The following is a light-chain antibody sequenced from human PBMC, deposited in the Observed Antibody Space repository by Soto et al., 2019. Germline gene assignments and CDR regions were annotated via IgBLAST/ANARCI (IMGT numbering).Light chain of an antibody. CDR3: QSYDSSLSGSKV. CDR1: SSKIGAGYG. J-gene: IGLJ1*01. CDR2: GNS. Sequence: SVLTQPPSVSGAPGQRVTISCTGSSSKIGAGYGVHWYQQLPGTAPKLLIYGNSNRPSGVPDRFSGSKSGTSASLAITGLQAEDEADYYCQSYDSSLSGSKVFGPGTKVTVL. V-gene: IGLV1-40*01.